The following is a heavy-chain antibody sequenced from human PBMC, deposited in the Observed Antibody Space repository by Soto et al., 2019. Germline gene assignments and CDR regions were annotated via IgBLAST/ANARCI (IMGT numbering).Heavy chain of an antibody. Sequence: GGSLRLSCAASGFTFDDYAMHWVRQAPGKGLEWVSGISWNSGSIGYADSVKGRFTISRDNAKNSLYLQMNSLRAEDTALYYCAKDTGVVKTNYYFDYWGQGTLVTVSS. V-gene: IGHV3-9*01. CDR1: GFTFDDYA. D-gene: IGHD3-3*01. J-gene: IGHJ4*02. CDR3: AKDTGVVKTNYYFDY. CDR2: ISWNSGSI.